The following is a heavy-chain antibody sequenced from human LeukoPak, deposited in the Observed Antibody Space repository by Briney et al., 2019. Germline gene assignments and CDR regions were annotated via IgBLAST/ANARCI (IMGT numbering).Heavy chain of an antibody. CDR1: GFTFSSYA. CDR2: ISYDGSNK. CDR3: ARSRQSAMGEDAFDI. V-gene: IGHV3-30-3*01. J-gene: IGHJ3*02. Sequence: QPGRSLRLSCAASGFTFSSYAMHWVRQAPGKGLEWVAVISYDGSNKYYADSVKGRFTISRDNSKNTLYLQMNSLRAEDTAVYYCARSRQSAMGEDAFDIWGQGTMVTVSS. D-gene: IGHD5-18*01.